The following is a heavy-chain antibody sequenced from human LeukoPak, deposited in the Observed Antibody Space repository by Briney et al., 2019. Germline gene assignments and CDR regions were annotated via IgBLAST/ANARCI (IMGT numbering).Heavy chain of an antibody. D-gene: IGHD4-23*01. CDR2: ISSSSSYI. CDR3: ARDYPYGGNSGYFDY. Sequence: GGSLRLSCAASGFTFSSYSMNWVRQAPGKGLEWVSSISSSSSYIYYADSVKGRFTISRDNAKNSLYLQMNSLGAEDTAVYYCARDYPYGGNSGYFDYWGQGTLVTVSS. CDR1: GFTFSSYS. V-gene: IGHV3-21*01. J-gene: IGHJ4*02.